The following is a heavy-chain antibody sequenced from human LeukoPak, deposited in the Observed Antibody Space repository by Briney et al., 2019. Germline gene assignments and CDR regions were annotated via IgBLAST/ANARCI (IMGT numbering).Heavy chain of an antibody. D-gene: IGHD2-2*01. J-gene: IGHJ4*02. CDR3: ARGRPSSPYFDY. CDR1: GGSISSSNYY. CDR2: LYYDGRT. V-gene: IGHV4-39*07. Sequence: PSETLSLTCTVFGGSISSSNYYWAWFRQPPGKGLDWIGSLYYDGRTYYNPSLKSRVTISVDTSKNQFSLKLSSVTAADTAVYYCARGRPSSPYFDYWGQGTLVTVSS.